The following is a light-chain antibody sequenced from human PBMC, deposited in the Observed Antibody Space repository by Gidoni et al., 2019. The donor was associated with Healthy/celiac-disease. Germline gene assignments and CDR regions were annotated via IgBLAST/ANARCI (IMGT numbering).Light chain of an antibody. CDR2: GAS. CDR3: QQYNNWPPGLT. CDR1: QSVSSN. J-gene: IGKJ4*01. V-gene: IGKV3-15*01. Sequence: EIVMTKYPATLSVSPGERATISCSASQSVSSNFAWYQQNPGQSPRLLIHGASTRATGSPARFSGSGSSTEFTLTISGLQSEDFAVYYCQQYNNWPPGLTFGGGTKVEIK.